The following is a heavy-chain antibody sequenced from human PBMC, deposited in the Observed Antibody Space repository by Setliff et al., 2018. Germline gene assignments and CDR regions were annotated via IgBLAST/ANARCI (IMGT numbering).Heavy chain of an antibody. CDR3: AREQWLDPPGYYYMDV. V-gene: IGHV4-4*07. Sequence: SETLSLTCTVSGGSISSYYWSWIRQPARKGLEWIGHIYIGGSANYNPSLKSRVTMSIDTSKNQFSLKLNSVTAADMAVYYCAREQWLDPPGYYYMDVWAKGTTVTISS. CDR1: GGSISSYY. D-gene: IGHD6-19*01. CDR2: IYIGGSA. J-gene: IGHJ6*03.